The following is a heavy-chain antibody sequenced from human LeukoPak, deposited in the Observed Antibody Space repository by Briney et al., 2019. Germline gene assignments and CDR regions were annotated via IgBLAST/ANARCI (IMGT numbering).Heavy chain of an antibody. CDR2: IYDSGTT. CDR1: GFTVSSNY. J-gene: IGHJ4*02. Sequence: GGSLRLSCAASGFTVSSNYMSWVRQAPGKGLEWVSVIYDSGTTYYANSVKGRFLIFRDTSKNTVDLQMNSLRVEDTAVYYCAGRRSSGWYAYWGQGTLVTVSS. D-gene: IGHD6-19*01. V-gene: IGHV3-53*01. CDR3: AGRRSSGWYAY.